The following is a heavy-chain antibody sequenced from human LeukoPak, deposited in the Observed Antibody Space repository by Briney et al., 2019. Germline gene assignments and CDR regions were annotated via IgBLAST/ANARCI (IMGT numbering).Heavy chain of an antibody. J-gene: IGHJ6*02. Sequence: GGSLRLSCAASGFTFSSYWTSWVRQAPGKGLEWVANIKQDESEKYYVDSVKGRFTISRDNAKNSLYLQMNSLRAEDTAVYYCGRGMDVWGQGTTVTVSS. V-gene: IGHV3-7*03. CDR2: IKQDESEK. CDR1: GFTFSSYW. CDR3: GRGMDV.